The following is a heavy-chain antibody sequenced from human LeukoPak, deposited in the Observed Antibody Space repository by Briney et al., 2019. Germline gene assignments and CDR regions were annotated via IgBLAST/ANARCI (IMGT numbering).Heavy chain of an antibody. Sequence: SETLSLTCTVSGGSISSSSYYWGWLRQPPGKGLEWIGSIYYSGSTYYNPSLKSRVTISVDTSKNQFSLKLSSVTAADTAVYYCARLGYYYYYYYMDVWGKGTTVTISS. CDR3: ARLGYYYYYYYMDV. J-gene: IGHJ6*03. D-gene: IGHD5-18*01. CDR2: IYYSGST. CDR1: GGSISSSSYY. V-gene: IGHV4-39*07.